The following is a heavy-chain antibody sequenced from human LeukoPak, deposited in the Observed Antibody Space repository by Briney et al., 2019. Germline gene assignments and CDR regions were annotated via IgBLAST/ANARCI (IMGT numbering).Heavy chain of an antibody. CDR1: GGSFSGYY. V-gene: IGHV4-34*09. Sequence: SETLSLTCAVYGGSFSGYYWSWIRQPPGEGLEWIGEINHSGSTNYNPSLKSRVTISVDTSKNQFSLKLSSVTAADTAVYYCARDGRKLGVFDYWGQGTLVTVSS. J-gene: IGHJ4*02. CDR3: ARDGRKLGVFDY. CDR2: INHSGST. D-gene: IGHD7-27*01.